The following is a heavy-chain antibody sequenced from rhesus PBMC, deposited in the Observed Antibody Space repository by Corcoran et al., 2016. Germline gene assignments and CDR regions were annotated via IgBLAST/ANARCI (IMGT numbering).Heavy chain of an antibody. D-gene: IGHD3-9*01. J-gene: IGHJ5-1*01. CDR3: TREGYEEDYGYPGGRFDV. CDR2: INPSKGNT. Sequence: VQLVQSGAEVMKPGALVYLSCKASAYTCTSYYIDWERHAPGKVLEGGGWINPSKGNTGYAQKFQGRVTMSRDTSTSTAYMELSSLRSEDTAVYYCTREGYEEDYGYPGGRFDVWGTGVLVTVSS. CDR1: AYTCTSYY. V-gene: IGHV1S9*01.